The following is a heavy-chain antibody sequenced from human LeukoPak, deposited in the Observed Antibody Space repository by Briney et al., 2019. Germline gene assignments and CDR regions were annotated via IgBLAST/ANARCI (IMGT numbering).Heavy chain of an antibody. D-gene: IGHD1-26*01. J-gene: IGHJ5*02. CDR2: ISGSGGST. V-gene: IGHV3-23*01. CDR1: GFTFSSYA. CDR3: AKDHGNYVGAVRFDP. Sequence: GGSLRLSCAGSGFTFSSYAMSWVRQAPGKGLEWVSAISGSGGSTYYADSVKGRSTISRDNSKNTLYLQMNSLRVEDTAVYYCAKDHGNYVGAVRFDPWGQGTLVTVSS.